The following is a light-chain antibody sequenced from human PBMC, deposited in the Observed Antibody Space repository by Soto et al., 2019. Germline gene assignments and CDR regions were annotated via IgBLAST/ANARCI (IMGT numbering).Light chain of an antibody. CDR2: DAS. CDR1: QSVGSY. CDR3: QQRSNWPPIT. J-gene: IGKJ4*01. V-gene: IGKV3-11*01. Sequence: EIVLTQSPATLSLSPGERDTLSCRASQSVGSYLAWYQQRPGQAPRLLIYDASNRATGIPARFSGSGSGTDFTLTISSLEPEDFAVYYCQQRSNWPPITFGGGTKVEIK.